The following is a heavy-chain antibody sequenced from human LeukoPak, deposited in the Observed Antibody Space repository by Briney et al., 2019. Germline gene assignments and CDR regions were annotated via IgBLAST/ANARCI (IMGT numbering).Heavy chain of an antibody. CDR2: ISAYNGNT. CDR3: ARDPYIVNFWSGFWSDYYMDV. J-gene: IGHJ6*03. Sequence: ASVKVSCKASGYTFTSYGISWVRQAPGQGLEWMGWISAYNGNTNYAQKLQGRVTMTTDTSTSTAYMELRSLRSDDTTVYYCARDPYIVNFWSGFWSDYYMDVWGKGTTVTVSS. D-gene: IGHD3-3*01. V-gene: IGHV1-18*01. CDR1: GYTFTSYG.